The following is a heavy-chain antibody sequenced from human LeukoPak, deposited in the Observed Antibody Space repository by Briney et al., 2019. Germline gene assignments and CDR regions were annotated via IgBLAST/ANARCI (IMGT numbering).Heavy chain of an antibody. CDR1: GFTFGDYA. J-gene: IGHJ6*03. V-gene: IGHV3-49*04. D-gene: IGHD2-15*01. CDR2: IRSKAYGGTT. CDR3: TRPTKDIRYYYYYMDV. Sequence: GGSLRLSCTASGFTFGDYAMSWVRQAPGKGLEWVGFIRSKAYGGTTEYAASVKGRFTISRDDSKSIAYLQMNSLKTEDTAVYYCTRPTKDIRYYYYYMDVWGKGTTVTISS.